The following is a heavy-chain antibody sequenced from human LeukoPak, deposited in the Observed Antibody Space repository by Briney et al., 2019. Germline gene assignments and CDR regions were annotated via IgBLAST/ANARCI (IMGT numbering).Heavy chain of an antibody. CDR1: GGTISSDGYY. D-gene: IGHD2-2*01. CDR2: IYHSGST. Sequence: SETLSLTCTVSGGTISSDGYYWSWIRQHPGEGLEWIGYIYHSGSTYYNPSLKSRITISVDTSKNQFSLKLSSVTAADTAVYYCAREAPGYYYGMDVWGRGTTVTVSS. CDR3: AREAPGYYYGMDV. J-gene: IGHJ6*02. V-gene: IGHV4-31*03.